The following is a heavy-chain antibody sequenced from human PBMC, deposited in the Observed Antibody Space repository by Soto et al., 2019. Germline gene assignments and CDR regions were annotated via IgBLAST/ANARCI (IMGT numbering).Heavy chain of an antibody. CDR3: ARHADGLVPFAY. V-gene: IGHV4-39*01. CDR1: GGSISSYY. J-gene: IGHJ4*02. CDR2: IYYSGST. Sequence: PSETLSLTCTVSGGSISSYYWGWIRQPPGKGLEWIGSIYYSGSTYYNPSLKSRVTISVDTSKNQFSLKLSSVTAADTAVYYCARHADGLVPFAYWGQGTLVTVSS. D-gene: IGHD6-6*01.